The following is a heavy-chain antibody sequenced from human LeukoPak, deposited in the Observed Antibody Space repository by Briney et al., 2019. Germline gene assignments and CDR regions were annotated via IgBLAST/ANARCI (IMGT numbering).Heavy chain of an antibody. D-gene: IGHD3-22*01. CDR1: GYTFTSYG. CDR3: GNYDSRGKFDY. CDR2: VSGYNGNT. V-gene: IGHV1-18*01. J-gene: IGHJ4*02. Sequence: ASVKVSCKASGYTFTSYGISWVRQAPGQGLEWMGWVSGYNGNTKYAQKFQGRVTMTTDTSTSTAHMELRSLRSDDTAVYFCGNYDSRGKFDYWGQGTLVTVSS.